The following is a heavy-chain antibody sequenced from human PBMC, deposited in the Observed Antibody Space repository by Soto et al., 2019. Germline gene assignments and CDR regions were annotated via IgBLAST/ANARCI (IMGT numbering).Heavy chain of an antibody. V-gene: IGHV3-48*01. J-gene: IGHJ4*02. CDR3: ARSLPGMTGDFGFDY. Sequence: GGSLRLSCAASGFTFSSYSMNWVRQAPGKGLEWVSYISSSSSTIYYADSVKGRFTTSRDNAKNSLYLQMNSLRAEDTAVYYCARSLPGMTGDFGFDYWGQGTLVTVSS. D-gene: IGHD3-10*01. CDR1: GFTFSSYS. CDR2: ISSSSSTI.